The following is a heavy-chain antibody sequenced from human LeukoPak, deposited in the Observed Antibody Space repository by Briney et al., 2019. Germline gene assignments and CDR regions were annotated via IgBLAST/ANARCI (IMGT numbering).Heavy chain of an antibody. V-gene: IGHV3-33*01. D-gene: IGHD3-3*01. CDR3: ARELPPLEKYYFDY. CDR1: GFTFRSYG. J-gene: IGHJ4*02. Sequence: GGSLRLSCAASGFTFRSYGMHWVRQARGKGLQWVAVIWYDGSNKYYADSVKGRFTISRDNSKHTLSLQMNSLRAEDTAVYYCARELPPLEKYYFDYWGQGTLVTVSS. CDR2: IWYDGSNK.